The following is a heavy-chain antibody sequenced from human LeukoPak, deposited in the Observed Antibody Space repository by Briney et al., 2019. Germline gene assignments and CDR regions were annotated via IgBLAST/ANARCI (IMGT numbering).Heavy chain of an antibody. J-gene: IGHJ6*03. D-gene: IGHD2-2*01. CDR1: GFSIHTYT. Sequence: GGSLRLSCDASGFSIHTYTMYWVRQAPGQGLEWVSGIRNSDGMTYYADSVRGRFTISTDNSKNTLYLQMNSLRAEDTALYYCGRAGPVTKDHFMDVWGKGTTVTVSS. V-gene: IGHV3-23*01. CDR2: IRNSDGMT. CDR3: GRAGPVTKDHFMDV.